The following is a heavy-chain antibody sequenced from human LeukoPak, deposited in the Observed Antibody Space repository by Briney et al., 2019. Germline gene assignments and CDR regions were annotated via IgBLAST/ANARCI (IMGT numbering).Heavy chain of an antibody. Sequence: SETLSLTCAVYGGSFSGYYWSWIRQPQGKGLEWIGEINHSGSTNSNPSLKSRVTISVDTSKNQFSLKLSSVTAADTAVYYCARGVSGSGSKGDYWGQGTLVTVSS. J-gene: IGHJ4*02. CDR1: GGSFSGYY. CDR2: INHSGST. D-gene: IGHD3-10*01. V-gene: IGHV4-34*01. CDR3: ARGVSGSGSKGDY.